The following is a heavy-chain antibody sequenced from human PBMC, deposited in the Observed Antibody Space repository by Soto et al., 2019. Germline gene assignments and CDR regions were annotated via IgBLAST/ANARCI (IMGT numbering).Heavy chain of an antibody. CDR2: IIPILGIA. CDR1: GGTFSSYT. J-gene: IGHJ4*02. V-gene: IGHV1-69*02. Sequence: QVQLVQSGAEVKKPGSSVKVSCKASGGTFSSYTISWVRQAPGQGLEWMGRIIPILGIANYAQKFQGRGTITADKSTSTAYMELSSLRSEDTAVYYCAGVSGWSSGNSLQWGQGTLVTVSS. D-gene: IGHD3-22*01. CDR3: AGVSGWSSGNSLQ.